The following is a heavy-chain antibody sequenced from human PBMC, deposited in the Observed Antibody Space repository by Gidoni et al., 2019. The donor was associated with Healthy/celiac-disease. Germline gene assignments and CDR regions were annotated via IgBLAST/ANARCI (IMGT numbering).Heavy chain of an antibody. CDR2: IYPGDSDT. CDR3: ARQGGGYCSGGSCYHVDY. Sequence: EVQLVQSGAEVKQPGESLKISRKVSGYSFTSYWIGWVRQMPGKGLEWMGIIYPGDSDTRYSPSFQGQVTISADKSISTAYLQWSSLKASDNAMYYCARQGGGYCSGGSCYHVDYWGQGTLVTVSS. D-gene: IGHD2-15*01. J-gene: IGHJ4*02. CDR1: GYSFTSYW. V-gene: IGHV5-51*01.